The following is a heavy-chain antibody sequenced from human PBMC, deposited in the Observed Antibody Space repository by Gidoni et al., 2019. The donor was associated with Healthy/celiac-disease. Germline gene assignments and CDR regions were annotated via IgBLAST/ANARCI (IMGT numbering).Heavy chain of an antibody. Sequence: QLQLQESGPGLVKPSETLSRTCTVSGGSISSSSYYWGWIRQPPGKGLEWIGSIYYSGSTYYNPSLKSRVTISVDTSKNQFSLKLSSVTAADTAVYYCARRPGVNGYFDYWGQGTLVTVSS. J-gene: IGHJ4*02. CDR2: IYYSGST. V-gene: IGHV4-39*01. D-gene: IGHD7-27*01. CDR1: GGSISSSSYY. CDR3: ARRPGVNGYFDY.